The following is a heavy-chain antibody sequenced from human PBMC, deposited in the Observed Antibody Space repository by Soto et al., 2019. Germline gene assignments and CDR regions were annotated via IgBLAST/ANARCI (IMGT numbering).Heavy chain of an antibody. J-gene: IGHJ6*02. D-gene: IGHD3-10*01. CDR1: GFTFTISA. CDR3: AADGESYGMDV. CDR2: IVVGSGNT. V-gene: IGHV1-58*01. Sequence: SVKVSCKASGFTFTISAVQWVRQARGQRLEWIGWIVVGSGNTNYAQKFQERVTITRDMSTSTAYMELSSLRSEDTAVYYCAADGESYGMDVWGQGTTVTVSS.